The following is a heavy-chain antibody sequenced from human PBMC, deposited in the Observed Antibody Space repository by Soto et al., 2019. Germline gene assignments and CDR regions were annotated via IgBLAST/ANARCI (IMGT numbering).Heavy chain of an antibody. V-gene: IGHV4-39*01. D-gene: IGHD3-9*01. CDR3: ARQPGYYDILTGYSTYYFDY. CDR1: GGFISNSYYY. J-gene: IGHJ4*02. Sequence: PSETLSLTCTVSGGFISNSYYYWAWIRQPPGKWLEWIGNIYYNGNTNYNPSLQSRVTISVDTSKNQFSLKLSSVTAADTAVYYCARQPGYYDILTGYSTYYFDYWGQGTPVTVSS. CDR2: IYYNGNT.